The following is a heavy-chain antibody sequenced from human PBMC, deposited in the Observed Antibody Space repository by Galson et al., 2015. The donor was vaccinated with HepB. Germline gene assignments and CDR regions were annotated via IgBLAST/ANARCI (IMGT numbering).Heavy chain of an antibody. V-gene: IGHV3-53*01. D-gene: IGHD3-22*01. CDR2: IYSGGST. CDR1: GFTVSSNY. Sequence: SLRLSCAASGFTVSSNYMSWVRQAPGKGLEWVSVIYSGGSTYYADSVKGRFTISRDNSKNTLYLQMNSLRAEDTAVYYCAKEHYYDSSGYYYGDAGLDYWGQGTLVTVSS. CDR3: AKEHYYDSSGYYYGDAGLDY. J-gene: IGHJ4*02.